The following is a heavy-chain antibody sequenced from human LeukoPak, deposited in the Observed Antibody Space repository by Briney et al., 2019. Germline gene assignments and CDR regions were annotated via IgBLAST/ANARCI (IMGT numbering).Heavy chain of an antibody. CDR1: GFTFSSYS. Sequence: KPGGSLRLSCAASGFTFSSYSMNWVRQAPGKGLEWVSSISSSSSYIYSADSVKGRFTISKDNAKNSLYLQMNSLRVEDTGIYYCVKVAKYYYGSETYYFFEHWGQGTPVTASS. D-gene: IGHD3-10*01. J-gene: IGHJ4*02. CDR3: VKVAKYYYGSETYYFFEH. CDR2: ISSSSSYI. V-gene: IGHV3-21*01.